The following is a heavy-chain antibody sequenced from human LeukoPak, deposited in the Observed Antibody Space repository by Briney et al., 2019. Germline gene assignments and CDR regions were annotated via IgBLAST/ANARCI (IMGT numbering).Heavy chain of an antibody. CDR1: GGSISSSSYY. CDR2: IYYSGST. D-gene: IGHD2-15*01. V-gene: IGHV4-39*01. CDR3: ARLVVVAATR. J-gene: IGHJ4*02. Sequence: PSETLSLTCTVSGGSISSSSYYWGWIRQPPGKGLEWIGSIYYSGSTYYNLSLKSRVTISVDTSKNQFSLKLSSVTAADTAVYYCARLVVVAATRWGQGTLVTVSS.